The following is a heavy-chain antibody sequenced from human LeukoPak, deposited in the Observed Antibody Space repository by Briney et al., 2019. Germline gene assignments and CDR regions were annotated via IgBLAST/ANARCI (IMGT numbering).Heavy chain of an antibody. V-gene: IGHV3-74*01. J-gene: IGHJ4*02. CDR2: INNDGSST. Sequence: GGSLRLSCAVSGFIFSSYWMHWVRQAPGKGLVAVSRINNDGSSTSYVDSVKGRFTISRDNAKNTPYLQMNSLRAEDTAVYYCVRDLGGRSGHWGQGTLVTVSS. CDR3: VRDLGGRSGH. CDR1: GFIFSSYW. D-gene: IGHD1-26*01.